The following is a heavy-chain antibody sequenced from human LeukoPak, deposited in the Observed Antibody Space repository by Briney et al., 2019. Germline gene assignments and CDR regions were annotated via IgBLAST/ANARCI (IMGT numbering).Heavy chain of an antibody. V-gene: IGHV3-53*01. CDR1: GFTVSNNY. J-gene: IGHJ4*02. CDR3: ARDLNY. CDR2: IDTGVNT. Sequence: GGSLRLSCAASGFTVSNNYMSWVRQAPGKGLEWVSIIDTGVNTYYADSVKGRFTISRDNSKNTLYLQMNSLRAEDTAVYYCARDLNYWGRGTLVTVSS.